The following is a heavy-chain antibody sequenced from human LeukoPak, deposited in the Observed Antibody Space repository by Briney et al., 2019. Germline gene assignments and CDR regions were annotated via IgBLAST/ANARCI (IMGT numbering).Heavy chain of an antibody. CDR1: DNSISNYC. D-gene: IGHD3-10*01. Sequence: SETLSLTCTVSDNSISNYCWSWIRQPPGKELEWIAYICSSGDIKYNPSLNSRATMSLDTSKMQLSLGLRSVTAADTAEYYCATSEKSYSGSKNSVWPDAFDVWGQGTMVTVSS. V-gene: IGHV4-4*09. J-gene: IGHJ3*01. CDR2: ICSSGDI. CDR3: ATSEKSYSGSKNSVWPDAFDV.